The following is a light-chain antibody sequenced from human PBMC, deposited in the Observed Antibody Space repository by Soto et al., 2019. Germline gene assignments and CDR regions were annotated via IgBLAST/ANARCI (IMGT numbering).Light chain of an antibody. CDR1: SSDVGGYDY. CDR3: SSYGGNNNLL. CDR2: EVT. Sequence: QSVLTQPPSASGSPGQSVAISCTGTSSDVGGYDYVSWYQQHPGKAAKLMIYEVTKRPSGVPDRFSGSKSGNTASLTVSGLQAEDEADYYCSSYGGNNNLLFGGGTKVTVL. J-gene: IGLJ2*01. V-gene: IGLV2-8*01.